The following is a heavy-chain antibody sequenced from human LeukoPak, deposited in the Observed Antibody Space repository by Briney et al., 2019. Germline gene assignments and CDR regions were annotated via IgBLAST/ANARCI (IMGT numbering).Heavy chain of an antibody. CDR1: GFTFSTYA. Sequence: GGSLRLSCAASGFTFSTYAMHWVRQAPGKGLEWVAVISYDGSSKYYADSVKGRFTISRDNSKNTLYLQMNSLRAEDTAVYYCAKEIYGDSTGGRFQHWGQGTLVTVSS. V-gene: IGHV3-30*04. CDR2: ISYDGSSK. D-gene: IGHD4-17*01. J-gene: IGHJ1*01. CDR3: AKEIYGDSTGGRFQH.